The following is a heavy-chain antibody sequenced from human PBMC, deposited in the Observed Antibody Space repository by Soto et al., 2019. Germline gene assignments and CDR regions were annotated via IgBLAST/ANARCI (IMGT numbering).Heavy chain of an antibody. J-gene: IGHJ3*02. CDR2: ISSSGSTI. D-gene: IGHD4-17*01. Sequence: GGSLRLSCAASGFTFSSYEMNWVRQAPGKGLEWVSYISSSGSTIYYADSVKGRFTISRDNAKNSLYLQMNSLRAEDTAVYYCARYISTVTWGNDAFDIWGQGTMVTVSS. V-gene: IGHV3-48*03. CDR1: GFTFSSYE. CDR3: ARYISTVTWGNDAFDI.